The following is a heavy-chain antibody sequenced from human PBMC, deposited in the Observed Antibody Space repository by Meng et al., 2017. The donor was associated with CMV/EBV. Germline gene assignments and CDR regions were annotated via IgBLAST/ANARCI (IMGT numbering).Heavy chain of an antibody. D-gene: IGHD3-3*01. CDR1: GGSFSGYY. CDR3: AGASFWSGYYDY. Sequence: GSLRLSCAVYGGSFSGYYWSWIRQPPGKGLEWIGEINHSGSTNYNPSLKSRVTISVDTSKNQFSLKLSSVTAADTAAYYCAGASFWSGYYDYWGQGTLVTVSS. J-gene: IGHJ4*02. V-gene: IGHV4-34*01. CDR2: INHSGST.